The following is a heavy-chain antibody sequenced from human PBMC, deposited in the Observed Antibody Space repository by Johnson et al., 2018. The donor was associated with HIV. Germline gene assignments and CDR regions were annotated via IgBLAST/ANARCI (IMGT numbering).Heavy chain of an antibody. CDR3: AKGLDYGGLLCAFDI. Sequence: QVQLVESGGGLVQPGGSLRLSCAASGFTFSSYAMHWVRQAPGKGLEWVAVISYDGSNKYYADSVKGRFTISGENAKNSLYLQMNSLRPEDTAVYYCAKGLDYGGLLCAFDIWGQGTMVTVSS. D-gene: IGHD4-23*01. J-gene: IGHJ3*02. CDR1: GFTFSSYA. V-gene: IGHV3-30*14. CDR2: ISYDGSNK.